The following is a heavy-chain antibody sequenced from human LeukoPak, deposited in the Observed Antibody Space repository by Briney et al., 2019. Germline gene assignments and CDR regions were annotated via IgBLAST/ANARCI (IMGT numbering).Heavy chain of an antibody. D-gene: IGHD5-12*01. J-gene: IGHJ4*02. Sequence: GGFLRLSCAASGFTLSSHAMHWVRQAPGKGLEWVAVISYDGSNKYYADSVKGRFTISRDNSMNTLYVQMNSLRAEDTAVYYCGRDGPRFVEDMGWLQFPDYWGQGTLVTVSS. CDR3: GRDGPRFVEDMGWLQFPDY. V-gene: IGHV3-30*01. CDR1: GFTLSSHA. CDR2: ISYDGSNK.